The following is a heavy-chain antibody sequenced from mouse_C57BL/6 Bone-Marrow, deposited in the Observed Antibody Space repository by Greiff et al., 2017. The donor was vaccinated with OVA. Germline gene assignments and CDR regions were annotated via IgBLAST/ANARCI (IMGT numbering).Heavy chain of an antibody. CDR3: AKRYYGSSYSYWYFDV. J-gene: IGHJ1*03. D-gene: IGHD1-1*01. CDR2: IWGGGST. Sequence: VKLQESGPGLVAPSQSLSITCTVSGFSFTSSGVDWVRQPPGKGLEWLGVIWGGGSTNYNSALMSRLSISKDNSKSQVFLKMNSLQTDDTAMYYCAKRYYGSSYSYWYFDVWGTGTTVTVSS. V-gene: IGHV2-9*01. CDR1: GFSFTSSG.